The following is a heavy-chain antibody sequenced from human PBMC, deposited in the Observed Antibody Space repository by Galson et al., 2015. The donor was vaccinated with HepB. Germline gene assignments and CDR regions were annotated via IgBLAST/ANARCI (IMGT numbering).Heavy chain of an antibody. J-gene: IGHJ6*02. CDR3: ASKDYGGAGNYYYGIDV. V-gene: IGHV1-69*13. D-gene: IGHD4-23*01. Sequence: SVKVSCKASGDTFRNSAISWVRQAPGQGLEWMGGIMPILRSPDYAQKFKGRVTITADESTNTAYMELSSLSSEDTAIYYCASKDYGGAGNYYYGIDVWGQGTTVIVSS. CDR1: GDTFRNSA. CDR2: IMPILRSP.